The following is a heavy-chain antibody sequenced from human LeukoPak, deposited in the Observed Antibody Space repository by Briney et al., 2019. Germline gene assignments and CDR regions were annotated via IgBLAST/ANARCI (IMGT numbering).Heavy chain of an antibody. CDR2: INPNSGGT. V-gene: IGHV1-2*02. Sequence: ASVKVSCEASGYTFPDYYVHWVRQAPGPGLEWMGWINPNSGGTKYAQNVQGRVTMTRDTSISTAYMELSRLRSDDTAVYYCARERREFFDYWGQGTLVTVSS. D-gene: IGHD3-10*01. CDR1: GYTFPDYY. CDR3: ARERREFFDY. J-gene: IGHJ4*02.